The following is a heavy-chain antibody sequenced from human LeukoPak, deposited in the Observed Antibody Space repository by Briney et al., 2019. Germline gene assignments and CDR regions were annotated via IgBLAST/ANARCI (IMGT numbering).Heavy chain of an antibody. CDR3: ARDWRHTRYYFDY. D-gene: IGHD1-1*01. Sequence: GGSLRLSCAASGFTFSDYYMIWIRQAPGKGLEWVSYISSRGSSTYYADSVKGRFTISRDNAKNSLYLQMNSLRAEDTAVYYCARDWRHTRYYFDYWGQGTLVTVSS. V-gene: IGHV3-11*04. J-gene: IGHJ4*02. CDR1: GFTFSDYY. CDR2: ISSRGSST.